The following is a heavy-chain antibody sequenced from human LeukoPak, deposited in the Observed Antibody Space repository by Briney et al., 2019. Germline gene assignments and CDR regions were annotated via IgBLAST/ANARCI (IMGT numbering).Heavy chain of an antibody. V-gene: IGHV3-48*01. Sequence: GGSLRLSCAASGFTFDIYAMSWVRQAPGKGLEWVSYISSSSSTIYYADSVKGRFTISRDNAKNSLYLQMNSLRAEDTAVYYCARSLVPRLYYFDYWGQGTLVTVSS. CDR1: GFTFDIYA. CDR2: ISSSSSTI. J-gene: IGHJ4*02. CDR3: ARSLVPRLYYFDY. D-gene: IGHD3-16*01.